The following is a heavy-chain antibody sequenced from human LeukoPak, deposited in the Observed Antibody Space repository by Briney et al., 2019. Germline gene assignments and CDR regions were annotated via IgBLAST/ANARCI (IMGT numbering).Heavy chain of an antibody. J-gene: IGHJ6*01. V-gene: IGHV3-23*01. CDR3: ARTIAQYSNSWLYFYYGLDV. CDR1: GFTFGSYA. Sequence: GGSLRLSCTALGFTFGSYAMSWVRQAPGKGLDWVSSIGGGSEDTYYADSVKGRFTISRDNSKSTLYLQMNSLRAEDTAVYYCARTIAQYSNSWLYFYYGLDVWGRGTTVTVSS. CDR2: IGGGSEDT. D-gene: IGHD6-13*01.